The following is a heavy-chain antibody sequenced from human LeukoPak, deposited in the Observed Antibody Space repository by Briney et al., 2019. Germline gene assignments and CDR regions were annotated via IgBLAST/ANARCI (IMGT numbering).Heavy chain of an antibody. CDR3: ARRTGAVDY. V-gene: IGHV3-23*01. J-gene: IGHJ4*02. Sequence: GGALRHSCAASGFTFSRYAIGGVGQAPGRGVEGVSDISVSGGSTNYADSVKGRFTISRDTSKNTLYLQMNSLRAGDTAVYYCARRTGAVDYWGQGTLVTVS. CDR1: GFTFSRYA. CDR2: ISVSGGST. D-gene: IGHD1-1*01.